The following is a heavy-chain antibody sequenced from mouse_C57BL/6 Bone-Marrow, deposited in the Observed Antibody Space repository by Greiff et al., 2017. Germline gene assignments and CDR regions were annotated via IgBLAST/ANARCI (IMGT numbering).Heavy chain of an antibody. Sequence: EVKLMESGGDLVKPGGSLKLSCAASGFTFSSYGMSWVRQTPDKRLEWVAYISSGSSTIYYADTVKGRFTISRDNAKNTLFLQMTSLRSEDTAMYYCARYYGSSFDYWGQGTTLTVSS. D-gene: IGHD1-1*01. J-gene: IGHJ2*01. CDR1: GFTFSSYG. CDR2: ISSGSSTI. CDR3: ARYYGSSFDY. V-gene: IGHV5-17*01.